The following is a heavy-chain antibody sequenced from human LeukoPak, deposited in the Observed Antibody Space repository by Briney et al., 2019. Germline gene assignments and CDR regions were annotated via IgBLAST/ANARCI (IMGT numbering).Heavy chain of an antibody. Sequence: GESLKISCKGSGYIFTSYWISWVRQMPGKGLEWMGRIDPSDSYTNYSPSFQGHVTISADKSISTAYLQWSSLKASDTAMYYCANYYDILTGYYNWGQGTLVTVSS. V-gene: IGHV5-10-1*01. CDR2: IDPSDSYT. D-gene: IGHD3-9*01. J-gene: IGHJ4*02. CDR1: GYIFTSYW. CDR3: ANYYDILTGYYN.